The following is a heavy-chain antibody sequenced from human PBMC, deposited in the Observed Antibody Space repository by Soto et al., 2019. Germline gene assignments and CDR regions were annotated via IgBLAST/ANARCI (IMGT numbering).Heavy chain of an antibody. CDR2: INPNSGGT. D-gene: IGHD3-3*01. V-gene: IGHV1-2*04. Sequence: ASVKVSCKASGYTFTGYYMHWVRQAPGQGLEWMGWINPNSGGTNYAQRFQGWVTMTRDTSISTAYMELSRLRSDDTAVYYCARVGRITISFDAFDIWGQGTMVTDSS. J-gene: IGHJ3*02. CDR3: ARVGRITISFDAFDI. CDR1: GYTFTGYY.